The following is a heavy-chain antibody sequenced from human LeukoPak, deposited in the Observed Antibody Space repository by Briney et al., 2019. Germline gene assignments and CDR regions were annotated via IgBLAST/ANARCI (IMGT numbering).Heavy chain of an antibody. J-gene: IGHJ4*02. D-gene: IGHD2-8*01. CDR2: IYTSGST. CDR1: GGSISSYY. CDR3: ASAVYCTNGVCYSVDY. V-gene: IGHV4-4*07. Sequence: SETLSLTCTVSGGSISSYYWSWIRQPAGKGLEWIGRIYTSGSTNYNPSLKSRVTMSVDTSKNQFSLKLSSVTAADTAVYYCASAVYCTNGVCYSVDYWGQGTLVTVSS.